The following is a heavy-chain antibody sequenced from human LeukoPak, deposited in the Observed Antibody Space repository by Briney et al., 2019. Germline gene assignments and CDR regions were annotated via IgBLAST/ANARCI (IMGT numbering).Heavy chain of an antibody. D-gene: IGHD6-13*01. CDR2: ISGDGGST. CDR1: GFTFDDYA. CDR3: AKEGIAAAVHYYYYMDV. V-gene: IGHV3-43*02. Sequence: GGSLRLSCAASGFTFDDYAMHWVRQAPAKGLEWVSLISGDGGSTYYADSVKGRFTISRDNSKNSLYLQMNSLRTEDTALYYCAKEGIAAAVHYYYYMDVWGKGTTVTVSS. J-gene: IGHJ6*03.